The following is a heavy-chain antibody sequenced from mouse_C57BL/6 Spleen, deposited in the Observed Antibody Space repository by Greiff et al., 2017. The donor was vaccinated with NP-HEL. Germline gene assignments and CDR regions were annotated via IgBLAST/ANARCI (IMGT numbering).Heavy chain of an antibody. Sequence: QVQLQQPGAELVKPGASVKLSCKASGYTFTSYWMHWVKQRPGQGLEWIGMIHPNSGSTNYNEKFKSKATLTVDKSSSTAYMQLSSLTSEDSAVYYCARSGHYGSSSYAMDYWGQGTSVTVSS. CDR2: IHPNSGST. J-gene: IGHJ4*01. CDR3: ARSGHYGSSSYAMDY. CDR1: GYTFTSYW. V-gene: IGHV1-64*01. D-gene: IGHD1-1*01.